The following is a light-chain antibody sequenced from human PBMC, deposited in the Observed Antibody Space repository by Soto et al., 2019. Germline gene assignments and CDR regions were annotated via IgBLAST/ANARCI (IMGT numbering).Light chain of an antibody. J-gene: IGKJ5*01. CDR3: QQYGSSPST. V-gene: IGKV3-20*01. CDR1: QSVSSSY. Sequence: EIVLTQSPGTLSLSPGERATLSCRASQSVSSSYLAWYQQKPGQAPRLLIYGASSRATGIPDRFSGSGSGTDFTLTISRLEPEDFAVYYCQQYGSSPSTFGQGPRLEIK. CDR2: GAS.